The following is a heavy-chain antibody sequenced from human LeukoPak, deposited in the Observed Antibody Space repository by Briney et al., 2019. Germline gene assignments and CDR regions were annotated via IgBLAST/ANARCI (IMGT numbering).Heavy chain of an antibody. J-gene: IGHJ5*02. D-gene: IGHD6-13*01. Sequence: ASVKVSCKASGYTFTSYDINWVRQATGQGLEWMGWMNPNSGNTGYAQKFQGRVTMTRNTSISTAYMELSSLRSEDTAVYYCERRRGIAAAGGSNWFDPWGQGTLVTVSS. CDR2: MNPNSGNT. V-gene: IGHV1-8*01. CDR1: GYTFTSYD. CDR3: ERRRGIAAAGGSNWFDP.